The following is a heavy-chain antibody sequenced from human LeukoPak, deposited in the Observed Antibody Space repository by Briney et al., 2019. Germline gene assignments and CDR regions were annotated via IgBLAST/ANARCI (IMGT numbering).Heavy chain of an antibody. CDR3: AREKVDITTFGVGSYYYYYGMDV. D-gene: IGHD3-3*01. Sequence: GGSLRLSCAASGFTFSSYSMNWVRQAPGKGLVWVSRINGDGSSTSYADSVKGRFTISRDNAKNTLYLQMNSLRSEDTAVYYCAREKVDITTFGVGSYYYYYGMDVWGQGTTVTVSS. CDR1: GFTFSSYS. CDR2: INGDGSST. J-gene: IGHJ6*02. V-gene: IGHV3-74*01.